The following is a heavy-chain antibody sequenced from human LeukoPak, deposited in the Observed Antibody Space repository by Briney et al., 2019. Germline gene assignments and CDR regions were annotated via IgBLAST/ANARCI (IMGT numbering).Heavy chain of an antibody. CDR1: GFTVSSNY. V-gene: IGHV3-66*01. CDR3: ATTYCGGDCYSKGYSYYFGY. Sequence: GGSLRLSCAASGFTVSSNYMSWVRQAPGKGLEWVSVIYSGGSTYYADSVKGRFTISRDNSKNTLYLQMNSLRAEDTAVYYSATTYCGGDCYSKGYSYYFGYWGQGTLVTVSS. D-gene: IGHD2-21*02. J-gene: IGHJ4*02. CDR2: IYSGGST.